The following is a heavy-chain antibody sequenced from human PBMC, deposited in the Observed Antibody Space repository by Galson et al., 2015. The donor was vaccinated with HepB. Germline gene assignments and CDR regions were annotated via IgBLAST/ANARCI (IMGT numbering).Heavy chain of an antibody. CDR3: ARGGGRIAVAEEADY. CDR2: ISSSSSYT. V-gene: IGHV3-11*05. Sequence: SLRLSCAASGFTFSDYYMSWIRQAPGKGLEWVSYISSSSSYTNYADSVKGRFTISRDNAKNSLYLQMNSLRAEDTAVYYCARGGGRIAVAEEADYWGQGTLVTVSS. J-gene: IGHJ4*02. CDR1: GFTFSDYY. D-gene: IGHD6-19*01.